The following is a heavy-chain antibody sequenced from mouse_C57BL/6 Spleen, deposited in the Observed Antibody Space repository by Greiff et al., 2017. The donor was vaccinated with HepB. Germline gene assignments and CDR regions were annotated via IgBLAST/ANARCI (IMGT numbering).Heavy chain of an antibody. CDR3: ARVYYYYGSSYEYSDV. V-gene: IGHV5-4*01. D-gene: IGHD1-1*01. CDR2: ISDGGSYT. Sequence: VQLKESGGGLVKPGGSLKLSCAASGFTFSSYAMSWVRQTPEKRLEWVATISDGGSYTYYPDNVKGRFTISRDNAKNNLYLQMSHLKSEDTAMYYCARVYYYYGSSYEYSDVWGTGTTVTVSS. J-gene: IGHJ1*03. CDR1: GFTFSSYA.